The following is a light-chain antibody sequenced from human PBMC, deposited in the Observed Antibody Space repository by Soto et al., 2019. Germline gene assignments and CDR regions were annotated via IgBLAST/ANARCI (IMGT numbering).Light chain of an antibody. CDR3: QQYNNWPLT. J-gene: IGKJ4*01. CDR2: GAS. V-gene: IGKV3-15*01. CDR1: QSVSSD. Sequence: EIVMTQSPATLSVSPGERATLSCRASQSVSSDLAWYQQKPGQPPRLLIYGASTRATGFPARFSGSGSGTEFTLTISSLQSEDFAVYYCQQYNNWPLTFGGGTEVEIK.